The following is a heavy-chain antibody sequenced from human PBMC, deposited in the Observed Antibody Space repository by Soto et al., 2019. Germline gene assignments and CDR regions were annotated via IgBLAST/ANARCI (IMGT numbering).Heavy chain of an antibody. CDR2: ISYSGST. J-gene: IGHJ4*02. Sequence: QVQLQESGPGLVKPSQTLSLTCTVSSGSISSGDYYWSWIRQPPGKGLEWIGYISYSGSTYYNPSLKSRLTISVDTSKNQFSLKLTSVTAADTAVYYCVTLFGAAAPFDYWGQGTLVTVSS. V-gene: IGHV4-30-4*01. D-gene: IGHD6-13*01. CDR1: SGSISSGDYY. CDR3: VTLFGAAAPFDY.